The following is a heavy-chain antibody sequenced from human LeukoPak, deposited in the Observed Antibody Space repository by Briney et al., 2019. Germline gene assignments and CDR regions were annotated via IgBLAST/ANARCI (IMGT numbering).Heavy chain of an antibody. J-gene: IGHJ6*02. CDR2: IYHSGST. Sequence: SQTLSLTCAVSGGSISSGGYSWSWIRQPPGKGLEWIGYIYHSGSTYYNPSLKSRVTISVDTSKNQFSLKLSSVTAADTAVYYCARRDIVVVPAAKYYYYGMDVWGQGTTVTVSS. CDR1: GGSISSGGYS. D-gene: IGHD2-2*01. V-gene: IGHV4-30-2*03. CDR3: ARRDIVVVPAAKYYYYGMDV.